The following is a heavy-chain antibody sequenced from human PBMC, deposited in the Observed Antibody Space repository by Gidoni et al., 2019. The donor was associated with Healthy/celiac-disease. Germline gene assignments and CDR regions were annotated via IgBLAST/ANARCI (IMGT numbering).Heavy chain of an antibody. CDR3: AKDLWQWYDSSGADFDY. CDR1: GFTFSSYA. V-gene: IGHV3-23*01. CDR2: ISGSGGST. D-gene: IGHD3-22*01. Sequence: EVQLLESGGGLVQPGGSLRLSCAASGFTFSSYAMSWVRQAPGKGLEWVSAISGSGGSTYYADSVKGRFTISRDNSKNTLYLQMNSLRAEDTAVYYCAKDLWQWYDSSGADFDYWGQGTLVTVSS. J-gene: IGHJ4*02.